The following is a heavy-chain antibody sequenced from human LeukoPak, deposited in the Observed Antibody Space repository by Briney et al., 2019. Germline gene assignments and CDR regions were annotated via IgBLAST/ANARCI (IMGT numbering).Heavy chain of an antibody. CDR2: IYHSGST. D-gene: IGHD3-10*01. CDR1: GYSISSGYY. Sequence: PSETLSLTCAVSGYSISSGYYWGWIRQPPGKGLEWIGSIYHSGSTYYDPSLKSRVTISVDTSKNQFSLKLSSVTAADTAVYYCGRVKAYAIWFGWGQGTLVTVSS. CDR3: GRVKAYAIWFG. V-gene: IGHV4-38-2*01. J-gene: IGHJ4*02.